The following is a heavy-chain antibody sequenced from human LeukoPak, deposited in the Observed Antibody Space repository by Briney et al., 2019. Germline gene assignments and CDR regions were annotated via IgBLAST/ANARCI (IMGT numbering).Heavy chain of an antibody. V-gene: IGHV5-51*01. J-gene: IGHJ4*02. CDR1: GYSFTTYW. D-gene: IGHD2/OR15-2a*01. CDR2: IYPGDSDT. CDR3: VRQGVPGLLYFDN. Sequence: RESLKISCKGSGYSFTTYWIGWVRQMPGKGLEWVAIIYPGDSDTRYSPSLQGQVTISADKSITTAYLQWSSLKASDTAMYYCVRQGVPGLLYFDNWGQGTLVTVSS.